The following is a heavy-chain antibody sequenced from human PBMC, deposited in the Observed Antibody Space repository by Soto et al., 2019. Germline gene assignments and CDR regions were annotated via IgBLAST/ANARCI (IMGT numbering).Heavy chain of an antibody. CDR1: GFSLSTSGVG. V-gene: IGHV2-5*02. D-gene: IGHD2-15*01. Sequence: QITLKESGPTLVKPTQTLTLTCTFSGFSLSTSGVGVGWIRQPPGKALEWLALIYWDDDKRYSPSLKSRLTITKDTSKNQVVLTMTNMDPVDTATYYCAHKPAWWHPGGFDYWGQGTLVTVSS. J-gene: IGHJ4*02. CDR2: IYWDDDK. CDR3: AHKPAWWHPGGFDY.